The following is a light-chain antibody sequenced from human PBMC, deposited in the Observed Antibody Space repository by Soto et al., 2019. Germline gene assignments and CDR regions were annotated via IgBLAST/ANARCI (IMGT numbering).Light chain of an antibody. J-gene: IGKJ4*01. CDR2: GAS. Sequence: EIVLTQSPGTLSLSPGERATLSCRASQSVSSSYLAWYQQKPGQAPRLLIYGASSRATGIPDRFSGSGSGTDFTLTISRLEPEDSAVYYCQQYGSSPLLTFGGGTKV. V-gene: IGKV3-20*01. CDR3: QQYGSSPLLT. CDR1: QSVSSSY.